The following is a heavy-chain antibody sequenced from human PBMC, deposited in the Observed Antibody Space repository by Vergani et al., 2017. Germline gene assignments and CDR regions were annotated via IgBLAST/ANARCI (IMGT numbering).Heavy chain of an antibody. D-gene: IGHD3-22*01. CDR3: ARLYGRDSSGSKYFDY. Sequence: EVQLVQSGAEVKKPGSSLNISCQISGYSFTNYWIGWVRPMPGKGLEWMGIIHPADSDTRYSPSFQGQVTIAVDKSISTAYLQRSSLRASDSAMYYCARLYGRDSSGSKYFDYWGQGTLVTVSS. CDR1: GYSFTNYW. J-gene: IGHJ4*02. V-gene: IGHV5-51*01. CDR2: IHPADSDT.